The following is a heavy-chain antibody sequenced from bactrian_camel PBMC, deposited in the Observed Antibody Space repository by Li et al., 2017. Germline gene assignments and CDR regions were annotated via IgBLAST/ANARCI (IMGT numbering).Heavy chain of an antibody. V-gene: IGHV3S53*01. J-gene: IGHJ6*01. D-gene: IGHD7*01. CDR2: IESDGST. CDR3: AADWAPGRSGFSCPDHPQEFGY. Sequence: VQLVESGGGSVQIGGSLRLSCVASGDTIGRYCMGWFRQIPDKEREAVAGIESDGSTSYANSVKGRFTISRDNAKNTAYLQMNNLKPEDTAIYYCAADWAPGRSGFSCPDHPQEFGYFGKGTQVTVS. CDR1: GDTIGRYC.